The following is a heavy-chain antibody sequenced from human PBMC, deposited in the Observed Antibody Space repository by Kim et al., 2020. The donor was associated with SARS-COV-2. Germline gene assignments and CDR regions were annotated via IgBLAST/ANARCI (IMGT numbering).Heavy chain of an antibody. J-gene: IGHJ6*02. CDR3: ARDLRGSGYCSSTSCYSHYYYGMDV. CDR1: GYTFTSYY. V-gene: IGHV1-46*01. CDR2: INPSGGST. Sequence: ASVKVSCKASGYTFTSYYMHWVRQAPGQGLEWMGIINPSGGSTSYAQKFQGRVTMTRDTSTSTVYMELGSLRSEDTAVYYCARDLRGSGYCSSTSCYSHYYYGMDVWGQGTTVTVSS. D-gene: IGHD2-2*01.